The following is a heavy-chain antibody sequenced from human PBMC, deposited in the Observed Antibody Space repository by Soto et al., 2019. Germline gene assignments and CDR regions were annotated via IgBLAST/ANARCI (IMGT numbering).Heavy chain of an antibody. Sequence: PGGSLRLSCAASGFNVGAFAVNWVRQAPGKGLEWVSGISVSDAFIYYADSVRGRFSISRDASKNILYLQMNSLRVDDTALYYCTRETVAGITGLDYWGPGTLVTVSS. CDR2: ISVSDAFI. CDR1: GFNVGAFA. D-gene: IGHD1-20*01. J-gene: IGHJ4*02. V-gene: IGHV3-23*01. CDR3: TRETVAGITGLDY.